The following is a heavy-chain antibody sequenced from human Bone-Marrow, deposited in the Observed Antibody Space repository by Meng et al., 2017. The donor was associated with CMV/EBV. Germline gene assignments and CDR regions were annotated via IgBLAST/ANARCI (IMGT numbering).Heavy chain of an antibody. V-gene: IGHV3-7*01. CDR1: GFTVSSYW. CDR2: IKQDGSEK. J-gene: IGHJ6*02. D-gene: IGHD2-2*01. CDR3: ARDGGPVPAAYYYYYGMDV. Sequence: GESLKIPCAASGFTVSSYWMSWVRQAPGKGLEWVANIKQDGSEKYYVDSVKGRFTISRDNAKNSLYLQMNSLRAEDTAVYYCARDGGPVPAAYYYYYGMDVWGQGTTVTVSS.